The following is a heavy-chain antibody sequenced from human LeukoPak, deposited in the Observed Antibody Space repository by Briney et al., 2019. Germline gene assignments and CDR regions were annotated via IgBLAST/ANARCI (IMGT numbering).Heavy chain of an antibody. CDR2: MNPNSGNT. V-gene: IGHV1-8*01. Sequence: ASVKVSCKASGYTFTSYDINWVRQATGQGLEWMGWMNPNSGNTGYAQKFQGRVTMTRNTSISTAYMELSSLRSEDTAVYYCAGGGGYDLGVSHSWFGPWGQGTLVTVSS. D-gene: IGHD5-12*01. CDR3: AGGGGYDLGVSHSWFGP. J-gene: IGHJ5*02. CDR1: GYTFTSYD.